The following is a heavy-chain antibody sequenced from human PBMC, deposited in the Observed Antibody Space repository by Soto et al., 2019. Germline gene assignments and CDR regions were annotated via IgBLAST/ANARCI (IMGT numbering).Heavy chain of an antibody. CDR3: TTGNYYYDSSGYYPYFDY. CDR1: GFTFRNAW. V-gene: IGHV3-15*07. D-gene: IGHD3-22*01. CDR2: IKSKTDGGTT. Sequence: EVQLVESGGGLVKPGGSLRLSCAASGFTFRNAWMNWVRQAPGKGLEWVGRIKSKTDGGTTDYAAPVKGRFTISRDDSKNTLYLQMNSLKTEDTAVYYCTTGNYYYDSSGYYPYFDYWGQGTLVTVSS. J-gene: IGHJ4*02.